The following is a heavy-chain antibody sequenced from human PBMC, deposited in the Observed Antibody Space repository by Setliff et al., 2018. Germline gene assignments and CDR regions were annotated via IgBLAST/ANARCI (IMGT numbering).Heavy chain of an antibody. J-gene: IGHJ5*02. D-gene: IGHD6-25*01. CDR1: GFTFSTYS. CDR3: VPGRGS. Sequence: PGGSLRLSCAASGFTFSTYSMNWVRQAPGRGLEWVSSISSSSSYIFYAESLKGRFTISRDNAKNSLYLQINSLRADDTAVYYCVPGRGSWGQGALVTVS. V-gene: IGHV3-21*01. CDR2: ISSSSSYI.